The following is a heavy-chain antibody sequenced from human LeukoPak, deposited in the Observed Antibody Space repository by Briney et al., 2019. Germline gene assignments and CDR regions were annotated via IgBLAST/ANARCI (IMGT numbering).Heavy chain of an antibody. J-gene: IGHJ4*02. CDR3: ARVPDYYDSSELAPWDY. CDR1: GYTFTSYG. CDR2: ISAYNGNT. D-gene: IGHD3-22*01. V-gene: IGHV1-18*01. Sequence: ASVKVSCKASGYTFTSYGISWVRQAPGQGLEWMGWISAYNGNTNYAQKLQGRVTMTTDTSTSTAYMEPRSLRSDDTAVYYCARVPDYYDSSELAPWDYWGQGTLVTVSS.